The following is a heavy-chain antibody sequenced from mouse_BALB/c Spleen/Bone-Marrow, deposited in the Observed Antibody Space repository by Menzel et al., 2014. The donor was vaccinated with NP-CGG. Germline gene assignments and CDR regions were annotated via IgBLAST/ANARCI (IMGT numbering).Heavy chain of an antibody. CDR2: INPSNGHT. CDR3: ARGDGYYGFVY. V-gene: IGHV1-4*02. J-gene: IGHJ3*01. Sequence: QVQLQQSAAELARPGASVKMSCKASGYTFTNYAMHWVKQRPGQGLEWIGYINPSNGHTEYNQKFRGKTTLTADKSSNTAYIQMSSLTSEDSAVFYCARGDGYYGFVYWGQGTLVTVSA. CDR1: GYTFTNYA. D-gene: IGHD2-3*01.